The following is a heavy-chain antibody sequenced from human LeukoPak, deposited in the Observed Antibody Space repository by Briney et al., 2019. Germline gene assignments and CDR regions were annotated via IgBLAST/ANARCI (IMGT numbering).Heavy chain of an antibody. CDR3: ARDRSQEFDP. J-gene: IGHJ5*02. CDR1: GFTFSSYS. V-gene: IGHV3-21*01. CDR2: ISSDSTYI. Sequence: GSLRLSCAASGFTFSSYSMNWVRQAPGKGLEWVSSISSDSTYIYYADSVKGRFTISRDNAKNSLYLQMNSLRAEDTAVYYCARDRSQEFDPWGQGTLVTVSS. D-gene: IGHD3-10*01.